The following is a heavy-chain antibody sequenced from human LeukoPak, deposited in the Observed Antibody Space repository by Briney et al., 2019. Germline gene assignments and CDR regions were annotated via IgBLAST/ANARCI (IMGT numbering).Heavy chain of an antibody. CDR3: ARVDPCGGDCYSDYYYYMDV. V-gene: IGHV4-59*01. CDR1: GGTISSYY. CDR2: IYYSGNP. Sequence: SETLSLTCTVSGGTISSYYWSWTRQPPGKALEWIRYIYYSGNPNYNPSLKGRVSISVDVCKNQFSLKLSSVTSADTAVYYCARVDPCGGDCYSDYYYYMDVWGKGTTVTVSS. D-gene: IGHD2-21*01. J-gene: IGHJ6*03.